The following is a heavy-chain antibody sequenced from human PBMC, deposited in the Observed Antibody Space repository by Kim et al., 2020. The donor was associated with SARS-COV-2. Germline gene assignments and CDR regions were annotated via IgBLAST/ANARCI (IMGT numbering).Heavy chain of an antibody. CDR3: ASNNGGSSTSCYTFDCYYYGMDV. CDR2: IIPIFGTA. D-gene: IGHD2-2*02. Sequence: SVKVSCKASGGTFSSYAISWVRQAPGQGLEWMGGIIPIFGTANYAQKFQGRVTITADESTSTAYMELSSLRSEDTAVYYCASNNGGSSTSCYTFDCYYYGMDVWGQGTTVTVSS. J-gene: IGHJ6*02. V-gene: IGHV1-69*13. CDR1: GGTFSSYA.